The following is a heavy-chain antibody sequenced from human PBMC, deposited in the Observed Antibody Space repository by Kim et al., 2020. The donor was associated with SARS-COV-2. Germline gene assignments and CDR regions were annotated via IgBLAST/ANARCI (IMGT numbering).Heavy chain of an antibody. Sequence: GGSLRLSCAASGFTFRTYGMRWVRQTPGKGLEWVAIINENGSAISYADSVKGRFTISRDNAKNSLYLQMNSLRAEDTAVYYCARARRGIRVGLGDYWG. CDR2: INENGSAI. CDR3: ARARRGIRVGLGDY. D-gene: IGHD1-20*01. J-gene: IGHJ4*01. CDR1: GFTFRTYG. V-gene: IGHV3-7*03.